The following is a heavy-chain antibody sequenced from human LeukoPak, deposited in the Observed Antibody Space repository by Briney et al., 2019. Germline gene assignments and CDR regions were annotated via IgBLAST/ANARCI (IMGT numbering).Heavy chain of an antibody. Sequence: SETLSLTCAVYGGSFSGYYWSWIRQPPGKGLEWIGEINHSGSTNYNPSLKSRVTISVDTSKNQFSLKLSSVTAADTAVYYCARGYCSSTSCCIYYWGQGTLVTVSS. D-gene: IGHD2-2*01. CDR1: GGSFSGYY. J-gene: IGHJ4*02. V-gene: IGHV4-34*01. CDR3: ARGYCSSTSCCIYY. CDR2: INHSGST.